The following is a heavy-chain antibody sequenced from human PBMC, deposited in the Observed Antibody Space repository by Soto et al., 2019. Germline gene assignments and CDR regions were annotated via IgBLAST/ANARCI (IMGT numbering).Heavy chain of an antibody. J-gene: IGHJ4*02. D-gene: IGHD3-22*01. Sequence: SETLSLTCTVSGGSISSYYWSWIRQPPGKGLEWIGYIYYSGSTNYNPSLKSRVTISVDTSKNQFSLKLSSVTAADTAVYYCARVRGIFYDSSGYYSGEYYFDYGGQGPLVTVPS. V-gene: IGHV4-59*01. CDR1: GGSISSYY. CDR2: IYYSGST. CDR3: ARVRGIFYDSSGYYSGEYYFDY.